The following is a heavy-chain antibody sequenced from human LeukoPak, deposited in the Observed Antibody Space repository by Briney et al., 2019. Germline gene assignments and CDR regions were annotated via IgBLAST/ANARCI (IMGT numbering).Heavy chain of an antibody. CDR2: IGTANDI. Sequence: GGSLRLSCAASGYTFSTYDMHWVRQVAGKGLEWVSGIGTANDIYYADSVRGRFILSREDAKNSAFPQMNNLRPEDTAVYYCTRGGYIGFDPWGQGILVTVSS. CDR3: TRGGYIGFDP. CDR1: GYTFSTYD. V-gene: IGHV3-13*01. D-gene: IGHD5-24*01. J-gene: IGHJ5*02.